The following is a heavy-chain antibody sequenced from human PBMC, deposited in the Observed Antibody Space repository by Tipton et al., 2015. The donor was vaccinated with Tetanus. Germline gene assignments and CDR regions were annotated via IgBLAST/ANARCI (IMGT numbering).Heavy chain of an antibody. CDR2: VSYSGRT. CDR3: ARTWGVWVTSIDAFDI. CDR1: GGSMSGSGHY. Sequence: TLSLTCIVSGGSMSGSGHYGAWVRQSPGKGLEWIGSVSYSGRTYYSPSLKSRVAISVDTSKNQFSLKLSSVTAADTAVYYCARTWGVWVTSIDAFDIWGQGTKVAVSS. J-gene: IGHJ3*02. V-gene: IGHV4-39*01. D-gene: IGHD3-16*01.